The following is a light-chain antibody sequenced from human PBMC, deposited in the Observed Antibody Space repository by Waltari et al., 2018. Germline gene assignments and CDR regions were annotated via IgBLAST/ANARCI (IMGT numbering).Light chain of an antibody. J-gene: IGKJ3*01. CDR2: GAS. CDR1: QSVNSN. Sequence: EIALTQSPITLSVSPGERATLSCRASQSVNSNLAWYQQKPGQAPRRHIYGASTRATDIPARISGSGSGTEFTLTISSLQSEDFAVYYCHQYNKWPFTFGPGTKVDIK. V-gene: IGKV3-15*01. CDR3: HQYNKWPFT.